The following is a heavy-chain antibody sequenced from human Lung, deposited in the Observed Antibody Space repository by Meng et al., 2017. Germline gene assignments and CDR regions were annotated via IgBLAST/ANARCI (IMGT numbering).Heavy chain of an antibody. CDR3: TNDRLNH. V-gene: IGHV3-74*01. CDR1: GFTFTDHW. D-gene: IGHD1-1*01. J-gene: IGHJ1*01. Sequence: GPLVESRGGLVPPGGSLRLSCAASGFTFTDHWMHWVRQGPGKGLVWVSRINRDGTKPTYADSVKGRFTISRDNAKNTLYLQMNNLRAEDTAFYYCTNDRLNHWGQGALVTVSS. CDR2: INRDGTKP.